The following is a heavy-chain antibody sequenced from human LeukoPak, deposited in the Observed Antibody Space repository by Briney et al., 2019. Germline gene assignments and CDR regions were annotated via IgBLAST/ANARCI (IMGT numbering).Heavy chain of an antibody. CDR1: GFTFSSYW. Sequence: GGSLRLSCAASGFTFSSYWMSWVRQAPGKGLEWVANIKQDGSEKYYVDSVKGRFTISRDNAKNSLYLQMNSLRAEDTAVYYCARWSWVVPAAIPDFFDYWGQGTLVTVSS. V-gene: IGHV3-7*01. J-gene: IGHJ4*02. D-gene: IGHD2-2*01. CDR3: ARWSWVVPAAIPDFFDY. CDR2: IKQDGSEK.